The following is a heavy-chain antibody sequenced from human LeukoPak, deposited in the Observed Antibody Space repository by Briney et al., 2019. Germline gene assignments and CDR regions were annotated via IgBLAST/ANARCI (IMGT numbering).Heavy chain of an antibody. J-gene: IGHJ6*04. CDR3: AREDRDYDILTGYYSRGMDV. V-gene: IGHV3-23*01. Sequence: GASLRLSCAASGFTFSSYAMNWVRQAPGKGLEWVSAIRGSGGNTYYADSVKGRFTISRDNSKNTLYLQMNSLRAEDTAVYYCAREDRDYDILTGYYSRGMDVWGKGTTVTVSS. CDR2: IRGSGGNT. D-gene: IGHD3-9*01. CDR1: GFTFSSYA.